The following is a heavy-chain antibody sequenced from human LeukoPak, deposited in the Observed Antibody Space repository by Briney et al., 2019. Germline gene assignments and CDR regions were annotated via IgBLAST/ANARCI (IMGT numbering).Heavy chain of an antibody. CDR1: GYTFTSYG. D-gene: IGHD5-18*01. V-gene: IGHV1-18*01. J-gene: IGHJ6*02. CDR3: ARGRYSSHYYYGMDV. Sequence: VKASCKASGYTFTSYGISWVRQAPGQGLEWMGWISAYNGNTNYAQKLQGRVTMTTDTSTSTAYMELRSLRSDDTAVYYCARGRYSSHYYYGMDVWGQGTTVTVSS. CDR2: ISAYNGNT.